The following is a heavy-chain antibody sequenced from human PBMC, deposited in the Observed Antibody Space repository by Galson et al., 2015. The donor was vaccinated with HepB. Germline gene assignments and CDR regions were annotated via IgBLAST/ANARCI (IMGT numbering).Heavy chain of an antibody. D-gene: IGHD2-8*02. CDR1: GYTFTSYG. Sequence: SVKVSCKASGYTFTSYGISWVRQAPGQGLEWMGWISAYNGNTNYAQKLQGRVTMTTDTSTSTAYMELSSLRSEDTAVYYCARDDCTGGVCYSFDYWGQGTLVTVSS. V-gene: IGHV1-18*01. CDR3: ARDDCTGGVCYSFDY. J-gene: IGHJ4*02. CDR2: ISAYNGNT.